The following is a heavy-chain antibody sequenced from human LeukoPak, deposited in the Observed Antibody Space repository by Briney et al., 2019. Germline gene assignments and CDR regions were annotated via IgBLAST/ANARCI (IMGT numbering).Heavy chain of an antibody. Sequence: PGGSLRLSCAASGFTFDDYGMSWVRQAPAKGREWVSGINWNGGSTGYADSVKGRFTISRDNAKNPLYLQMNSLRAEDTALYYCARDPEYYYDSSGYYFNDAFDIWGQGTMVTVSS. CDR3: ARDPEYYYDSSGYYFNDAFDI. CDR2: INWNGGST. D-gene: IGHD3-22*01. CDR1: GFTFDDYG. V-gene: IGHV3-20*04. J-gene: IGHJ3*02.